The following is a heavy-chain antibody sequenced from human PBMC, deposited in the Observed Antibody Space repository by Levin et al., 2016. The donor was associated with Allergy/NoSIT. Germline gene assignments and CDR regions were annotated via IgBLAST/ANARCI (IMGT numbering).Heavy chain of an antibody. V-gene: IGHV4-59*08. D-gene: IGHD2-15*01. CDR3: ARSRSRYCSGGSCYFGY. Sequence: WIRQPPGKGLEWIGYIYYSGSTNYNPSLKSRVTISVDTSKNQFSLKLSSVTAADTAVYYCARSRSRYCSGGSCYFGYWGQGTLVTVSS. J-gene: IGHJ4*02. CDR2: IYYSGST.